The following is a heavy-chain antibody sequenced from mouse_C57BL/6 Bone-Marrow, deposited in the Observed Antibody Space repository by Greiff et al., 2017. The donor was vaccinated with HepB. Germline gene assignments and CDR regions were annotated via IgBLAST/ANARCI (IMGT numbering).Heavy chain of an antibody. CDR2: INPDSSTI. D-gene: IGHD2-2*01. Sequence: EVKLMESGGGLVQPGGSLKLSCAASGIDFSRYWMSWVRRAPGKGLEWIGEINPDSSTINYAPSLKDKFIISRDNAKNTLYLQMSKVRSEDTALYYCASIYYGYPWFAYWGQGTLVTVSA. V-gene: IGHV4-1*01. J-gene: IGHJ3*01. CDR1: GIDFSRYW. CDR3: ASIYYGYPWFAY.